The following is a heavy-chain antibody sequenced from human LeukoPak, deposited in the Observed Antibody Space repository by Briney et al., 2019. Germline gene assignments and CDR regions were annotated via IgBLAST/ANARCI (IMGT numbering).Heavy chain of an antibody. V-gene: IGHV3-53*01. CDR2: IYSGGST. CDR1: GFTFSSYS. J-gene: IGHJ4*02. CDR3: ATAWFGEPF. Sequence: GGSLRLSCAASGFTFSSYSMNWVRQAPGKGLEWVSVIYSGGSTYYADSVKGRFTISRDNSKNTLYLQMNSLRAEDTAVYYCATAWFGEPFWGQGTLVTVSS. D-gene: IGHD3-10*01.